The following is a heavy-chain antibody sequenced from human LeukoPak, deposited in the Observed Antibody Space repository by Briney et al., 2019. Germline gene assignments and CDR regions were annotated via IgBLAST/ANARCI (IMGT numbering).Heavy chain of an antibody. CDR2: MNPNSGNT. Sequence: GASVNVSCKASGYTFTSYDINLVRQATGQGLEWMGWMNPNSGNTGYTQKFQGRVTMTRNTSISTAYMELSSLRSEDTAVYYCARASLGGYCFDPWGQGTLVTVSS. CDR3: ARASLGGYCFDP. CDR1: GYTFTSYD. D-gene: IGHD6-13*01. J-gene: IGHJ5*02. V-gene: IGHV1-8*01.